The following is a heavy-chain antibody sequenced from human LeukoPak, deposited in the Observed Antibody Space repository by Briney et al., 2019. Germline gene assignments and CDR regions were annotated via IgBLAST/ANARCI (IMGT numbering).Heavy chain of an antibody. CDR2: ISSSSSYI. D-gene: IGHD3-22*01. V-gene: IGHV3-21*01. CDR3: ARDRVLDYYDSSGYDY. Sequence: PGGSLRLSCGASESTFSSYSMNWVRQAPGKGLEWVSSISSSSSYIYYADSVKGRFTISGDNAKNSLYLQMNSLRAEDTAVYYCARDRVLDYYDSSGYDYWGQGTLVTVSS. CDR1: ESTFSSYS. J-gene: IGHJ4*02.